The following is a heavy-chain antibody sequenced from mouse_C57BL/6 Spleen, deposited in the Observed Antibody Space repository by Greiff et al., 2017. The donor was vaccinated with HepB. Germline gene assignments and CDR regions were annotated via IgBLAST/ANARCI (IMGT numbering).Heavy chain of an antibody. CDR1: GYAFSSSW. Sequence: VKLQESGPELVKPGASVKISCKASGYAFSSSWMNWVKQRPGKGLEWIGRIYPGDGDTNYNGKFKGKATLTADKSSSTAYMQLSSLTSEDSAVYFCARYWGDWYFDVWGTGTTVTVSS. J-gene: IGHJ1*03. D-gene: IGHD4-1*01. CDR2: IYPGDGDT. CDR3: ARYWGDWYFDV. V-gene: IGHV1-82*01.